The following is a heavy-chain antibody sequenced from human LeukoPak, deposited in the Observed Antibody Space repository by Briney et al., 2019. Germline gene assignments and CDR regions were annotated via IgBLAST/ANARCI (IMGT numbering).Heavy chain of an antibody. J-gene: IGHJ4*02. CDR3: ARMMFYDGSAAED. V-gene: IGHV4-39*01. CDR1: SGSFRSSSYY. D-gene: IGHD3-22*01. CDR2: IFYNGRT. Sequence: SETLSLTCTVSSGSFRSSSYYWGWIRQPPGKGLEWIGSIFYNGRTHYNPSLKSRVTMSVDTSENQFSLTVSSVTAADTAIYYCARMMFYDGSAAEDWGQGTLVTVSS.